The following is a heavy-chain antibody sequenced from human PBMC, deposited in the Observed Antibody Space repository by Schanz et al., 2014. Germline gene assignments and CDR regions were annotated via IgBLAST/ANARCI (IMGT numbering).Heavy chain of an antibody. CDR2: IFHSGTT. D-gene: IGHD2-21*01. CDR3: TRSTLWSYDV. CDR1: GGSISSGVW. Sequence: QVQLQESGPGLVKPSGTLSLTCVVSGGSISSGVWWTWARQSPGKGLEWIGEIFHSGTTNYNPSLESRVPIAVEKAKNQFSLMLSSMTAADTAVYYCTRSTLWSYDVWGRGTMVIVSS. V-gene: IGHV4-4*02. J-gene: IGHJ3*01.